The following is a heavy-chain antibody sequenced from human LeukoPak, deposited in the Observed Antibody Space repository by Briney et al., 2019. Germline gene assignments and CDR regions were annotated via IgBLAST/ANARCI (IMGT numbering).Heavy chain of an antibody. J-gene: IGHJ6*02. CDR1: GGSFSGYY. CDR2: INHSGST. Sequence: SETLSLTCAVYGGSFSGYYWSWIRQPPGKGLEWIGEINHSGSTNYNPSLKSRVTISVDTSKNQFSLKLSSVTAADTAVYYCARHRTTTHYYYYGMDVWGHRTTVTVSS. V-gene: IGHV4-34*01. CDR3: ARHRTTTHYYYYGMDV. D-gene: IGHD1-1*01.